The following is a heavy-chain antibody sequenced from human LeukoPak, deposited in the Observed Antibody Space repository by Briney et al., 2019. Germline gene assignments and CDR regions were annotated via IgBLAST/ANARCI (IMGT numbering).Heavy chain of an antibody. J-gene: IGHJ4*02. CDR3: ARVXPRXDYEGYFDF. D-gene: IGHD4-17*01. CDR1: GESFSGYY. CDR2: INHSGST. V-gene: IGHV4-34*01. Sequence: TLXXXCAVYGESFSGYYWSWIRQSPGKGLEWIGEINHSGSTNYNPSLTSRVNMSVDTSKNQFSLNLSSVTAADTAVYYCARVXPRXDYEGYFDFWGQGTLVTVSS.